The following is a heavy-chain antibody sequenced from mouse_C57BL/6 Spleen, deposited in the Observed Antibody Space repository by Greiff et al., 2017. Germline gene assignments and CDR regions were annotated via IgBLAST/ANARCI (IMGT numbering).Heavy chain of an antibody. CDR2: IYPGDGDT. Sequence: QVQLQQSGPELVKPGASAKISCKASGYAFSSSWMNWVKQRPGKGLEWIGRIYPGDGDTNYNGKFKGKATLTADKSSSTAYMQLSSLTSEDSAVYFCARTGSSLFFDDWGKGTTLTVSS. CDR1: GYAFSSSW. V-gene: IGHV1-82*01. D-gene: IGHD1-1*01. CDR3: ARTGSSLFFDD. J-gene: IGHJ2*01.